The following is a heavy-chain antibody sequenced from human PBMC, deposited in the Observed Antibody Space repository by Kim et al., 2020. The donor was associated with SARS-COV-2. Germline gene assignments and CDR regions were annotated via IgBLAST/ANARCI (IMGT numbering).Heavy chain of an antibody. Sequence: SVKVSCKASGGTFSSYAISWVRQAPGQGLEWMGGIIPIFGTANYAQKFQGRVTITADESTSTAYMELSSLRSEDTAVYYCARQGFERGATNNWFDPWGQGTLVTVSS. V-gene: IGHV1-69*13. CDR1: GGTFSSYA. J-gene: IGHJ5*02. CDR3: ARQGFERGATNNWFDP. CDR2: IIPIFGTA. D-gene: IGHD1-26*01.